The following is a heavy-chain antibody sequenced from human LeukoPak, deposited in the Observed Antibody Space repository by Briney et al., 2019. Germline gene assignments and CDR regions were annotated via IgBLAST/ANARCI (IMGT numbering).Heavy chain of an antibody. V-gene: IGHV3-20*04. D-gene: IGHD1-26*01. CDR2: INWNGGST. CDR1: GFTFDDYG. Sequence: GGSLRLSCAASGFTFDDYGMSWVRQAPGKGLEWVSGINWNGGSTGYADSVKGRFTISRDNSKNTLYLQMNSLRAEDTAVYYCAREGPRSYSFDYWGQGTLVTVSS. J-gene: IGHJ4*02. CDR3: AREGPRSYSFDY.